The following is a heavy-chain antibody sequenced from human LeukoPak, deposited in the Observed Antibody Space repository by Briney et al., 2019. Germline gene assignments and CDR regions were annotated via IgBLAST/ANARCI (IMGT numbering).Heavy chain of an antibody. Sequence: GASVKVSCKASGYTFTSYGISWVRQAPGQGLEWMGWISSYNGNTNYAQKLQGRVTMTTDTSTGTAYMELRSLRSDDTAVYYCARGGYYDILTGYYLDAFDIWGQGTMVTVSS. D-gene: IGHD3-9*01. J-gene: IGHJ3*02. CDR2: ISSYNGNT. CDR3: ARGGYYDILTGYYLDAFDI. V-gene: IGHV1-18*01. CDR1: GYTFTSYG.